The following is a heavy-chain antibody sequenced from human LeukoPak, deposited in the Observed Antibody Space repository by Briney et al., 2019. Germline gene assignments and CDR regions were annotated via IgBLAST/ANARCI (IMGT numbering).Heavy chain of an antibody. V-gene: IGHV4-59*01. J-gene: IGHJ6*03. D-gene: IGHD1-14*01. Sequence: SETLSLTCTVSGGSISSYYWSWIRQPPGKGLEWIGYIYYSGSTNYNPSLKSRVTISVDTSKNQFSLKLSSVTAADTAVYYCARSRRFNYYYYMDVWGKGTTVTVSS. CDR2: IYYSGST. CDR1: GGSISSYY. CDR3: ARSRRFNYYYYMDV.